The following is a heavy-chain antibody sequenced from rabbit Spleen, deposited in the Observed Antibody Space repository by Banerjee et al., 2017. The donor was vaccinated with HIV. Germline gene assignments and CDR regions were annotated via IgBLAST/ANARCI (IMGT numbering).Heavy chain of an antibody. Sequence: QEQLVESGGGLVKPGGTLTLTCTASGFSFSSSYWICWVRQAPGKGLEWIACIYVGSGGGTKYASWAKGRFTISKTSSTTVTLEMTSLTVADTATFFCGRAGEGGYGYLDLWGPGTLVTVS. CDR3: GRAGEGGYGYLDL. CDR2: IYVGSGGGT. V-gene: IGHV1S45*01. CDR1: GFSFSSSYW. J-gene: IGHJ4*01. D-gene: IGHD2-1*01.